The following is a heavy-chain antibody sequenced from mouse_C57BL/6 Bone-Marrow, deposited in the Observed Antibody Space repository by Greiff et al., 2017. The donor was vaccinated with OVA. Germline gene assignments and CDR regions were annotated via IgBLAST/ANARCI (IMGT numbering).Heavy chain of an antibody. CDR1: GFSFNTYA. CDR2: IRSKSNNYAT. V-gene: IGHV10-1*01. CDR3: VRHNYGRAY. Sequence: GGGLVQPKGSLKLSCAASGFSFNTYAMNWVRQAPGQGLEWVARIRSKSNNYATYYADSVKDRFTISRDDSESMLYLQMNNLKTEDTAMYYCVRHNYGRAYWGQGTLVTVSA. D-gene: IGHD1-1*01. J-gene: IGHJ3*01.